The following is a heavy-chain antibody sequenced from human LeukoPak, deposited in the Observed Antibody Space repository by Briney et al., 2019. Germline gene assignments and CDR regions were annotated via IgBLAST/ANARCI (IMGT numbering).Heavy chain of an antibody. Sequence: SQTLSLTCAISGDSVASNNGAWNWIRQSPSRGLEWLGRTYYRSKWYNDYAMPMKGRISINPDTSKNQFSLQVNSVTPEDTAIYYCARDLGTSGWYTFDYWGQGNLVTVSS. CDR3: ARDLGTSGWYTFDY. D-gene: IGHD6-19*01. CDR1: GDSVASNNGA. J-gene: IGHJ4*02. CDR2: TYYRSKWYN. V-gene: IGHV6-1*01.